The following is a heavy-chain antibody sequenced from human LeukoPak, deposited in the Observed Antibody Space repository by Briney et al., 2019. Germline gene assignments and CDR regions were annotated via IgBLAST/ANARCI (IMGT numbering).Heavy chain of an antibody. V-gene: IGHV1-69*05. CDR3: ARRDGYKGGYWFDP. J-gene: IGHJ5*02. CDR1: GGTFSSYA. CDR2: IIPIFGTA. Sequence: SAKVSCKASGGTFSSYAISWVRQAPGQGLEWMGGIIPIFGTANYAQKFQGRVTITTDESTSTAYMELSSLRSEDTAVYYCARRDGYKGGYWFDPWGQGTLVTVSS. D-gene: IGHD5-24*01.